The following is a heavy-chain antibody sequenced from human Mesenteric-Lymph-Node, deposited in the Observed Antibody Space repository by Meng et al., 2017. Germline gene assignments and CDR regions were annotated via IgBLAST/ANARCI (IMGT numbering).Heavy chain of an antibody. CDR1: GFIFDDYT. V-gene: IGHV3-74*01. J-gene: IGHJ4*02. CDR2: INSDGSST. CDR3: ARERYSSSWYGRYFDY. D-gene: IGHD6-13*01. Sequence: GGSLRLSCAASGFIFDDYTMHWVRQAPGKGLVWVSRINSDGSSTSYADSVKGRFTISRDNAKNTLYLQMNSLRAEDTAVYYCARERYSSSWYGRYFDYWGQGTLVTVSS.